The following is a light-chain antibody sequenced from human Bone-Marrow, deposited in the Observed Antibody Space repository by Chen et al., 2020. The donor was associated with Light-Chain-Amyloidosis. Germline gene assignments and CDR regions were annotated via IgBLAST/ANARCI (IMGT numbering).Light chain of an antibody. CDR3: QVWDRSSDRPV. CDR1: NIGSTS. J-gene: IGLJ3*02. V-gene: IGLV3-21*02. CDR2: DDS. Sequence: SYVLTQPSSVSVAPGQTATTACGGNNIGSTSVHWSQQTPGQAPLLVVYDDSDRHSGIPERLSGSNSGNTATLTISRVEAGDEADYYCQVWDRSSDRPVFGGGTKLTVL.